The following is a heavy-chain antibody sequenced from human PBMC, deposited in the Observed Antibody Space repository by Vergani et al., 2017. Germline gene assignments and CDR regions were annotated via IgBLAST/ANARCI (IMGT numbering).Heavy chain of an antibody. J-gene: IGHJ6*02. Sequence: QVQLVQSGAEVKKPGASVKVSCKVSGYTLTELSMHWVRQAPGKGLEWMGGFDPEDGETIYARKFQGRVTMTEDTSTDTAYMELSSLRSEDTAVYYCATDIPLARYGSGRPYYGMDVWGQGTTVTVSS. V-gene: IGHV1-24*01. CDR1: GYTLTELS. CDR3: ATDIPLARYGSGRPYYGMDV. D-gene: IGHD3-10*01. CDR2: FDPEDGET.